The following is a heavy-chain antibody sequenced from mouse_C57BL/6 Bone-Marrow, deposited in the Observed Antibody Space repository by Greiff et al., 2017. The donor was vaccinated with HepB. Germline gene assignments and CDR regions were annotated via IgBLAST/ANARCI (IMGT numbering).Heavy chain of an antibody. Sequence: EVQGVESGTVLARPGASVKMSCKTSGYTFTSYWMHWVKQRPGQGLEWIGAIYPGNSDTSYNQKFKGKAKLTAVTSASTAYMELSSLTNEDSAVYYCTREGIDGNYRAWFAYWGQGTLVTVSA. CDR3: TREGIDGNYRAWFAY. CDR1: GYTFTSYW. CDR2: IYPGNSDT. J-gene: IGHJ3*01. V-gene: IGHV1-5*01. D-gene: IGHD2-1*01.